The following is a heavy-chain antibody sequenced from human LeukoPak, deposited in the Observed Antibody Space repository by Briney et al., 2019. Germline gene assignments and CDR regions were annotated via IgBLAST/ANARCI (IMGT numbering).Heavy chain of an antibody. CDR3: ATDTPYVIDGSYYDAFDI. V-gene: IGHV1-69*13. D-gene: IGHD1-26*01. CDR1: GGTFSSYA. CDR2: IIPIFGTA. Sequence: ASVKVSCKASGGTFSSYAISWVGQAPGQGLEWMGGIIPIFGTANYAQKFQGRVTITADESTSTAYMELSSLRSEDTAVYYCATDTPYVIDGSYYDAFDIWGQGTMVTVSS. J-gene: IGHJ3*02.